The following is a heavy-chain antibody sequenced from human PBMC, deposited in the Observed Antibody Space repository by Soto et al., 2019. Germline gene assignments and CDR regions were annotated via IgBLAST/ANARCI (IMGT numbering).Heavy chain of an antibody. V-gene: IGHV1-2*02. D-gene: IGHD3-9*01. Sequence: QVQVVQSGAEVKKPGASVKVSCKASGYPFIGYYMHWVRQAPGQGLEWMGWININSGGTNYAQRFQGRVTMTRDTSISTAYMELTRLTFDDTAVYFCARDSSYDILTGYSRNAFAIWGQGTMVTVSS. CDR2: ININSGGT. CDR1: GYPFIGYY. J-gene: IGHJ3*02. CDR3: ARDSSYDILTGYSRNAFAI.